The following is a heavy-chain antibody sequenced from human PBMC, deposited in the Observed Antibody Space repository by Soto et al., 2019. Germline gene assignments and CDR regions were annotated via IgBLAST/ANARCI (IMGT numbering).Heavy chain of an antibody. D-gene: IGHD1-7*01. Sequence: QVQLVESGGGVVQPGRSLRLSCAASGFTFSSYAMHWVRQAPGKGLEWVAVISYDGSNKYYADSVKGRFTISRDNSKNTLYQQMNSLRAEDTAVYYCARGTGTTGFHYYYGMDVWGQGTTVTVSS. CDR2: ISYDGSNK. CDR3: ARGTGTTGFHYYYGMDV. V-gene: IGHV3-30-3*01. CDR1: GFTFSSYA. J-gene: IGHJ6*02.